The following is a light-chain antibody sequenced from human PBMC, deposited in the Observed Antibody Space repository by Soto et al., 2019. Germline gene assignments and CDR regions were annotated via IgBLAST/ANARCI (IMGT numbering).Light chain of an antibody. CDR1: QSVSSY. CDR3: QQYGSAPFT. V-gene: IGKV3-20*01. Sequence: EIVLTQSPGTLSLSPGERATLSCRASQSVSSYLAWYQQKPGQAPRLLFYDASSRATGIPDRISGSGSGTDFTLTISRLEPEDFAVYYCQQYGSAPFTFGPGTKVDI. CDR2: DAS. J-gene: IGKJ3*01.